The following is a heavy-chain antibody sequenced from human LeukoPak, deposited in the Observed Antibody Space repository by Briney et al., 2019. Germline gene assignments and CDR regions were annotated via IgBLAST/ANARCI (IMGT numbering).Heavy chain of an antibody. CDR1: GGSISSGGYS. CDR3: ARGKVVAGYSSGWYEG. Sequence: SETLSLTCAVFGGSISSGGYSWSWIRQPPGKGLEWIGYIYYSGSTYYNPSLKSRVTISVDTSKNQFSLKLSSVTAADTAVYYCARGKVVAGYSSGWYEGWGQGTLVTVSS. D-gene: IGHD6-19*01. J-gene: IGHJ4*02. CDR2: IYYSGST. V-gene: IGHV4-30-4*07.